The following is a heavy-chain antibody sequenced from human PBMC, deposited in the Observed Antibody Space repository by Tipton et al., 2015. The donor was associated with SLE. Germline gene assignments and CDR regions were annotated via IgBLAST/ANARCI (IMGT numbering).Heavy chain of an antibody. CDR3: ARVKGSGKRNWFDP. CDR2: IFYSGNT. Sequence: TLSLTCSVSGDSISSSTDYWGWIRQPQGKGLEWIGSIFYSGNTYYNPSLKSRVTISVDMSKNQFSLKLSSVTAADTAVYYCARVKGSGKRNWFDPWGQGTLVTVSS. CDR1: GDSISSSTDY. J-gene: IGHJ5*02. V-gene: IGHV4-39*07. D-gene: IGHD3-10*01.